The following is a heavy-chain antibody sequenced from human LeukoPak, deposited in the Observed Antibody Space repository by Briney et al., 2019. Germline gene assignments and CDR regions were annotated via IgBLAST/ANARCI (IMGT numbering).Heavy chain of an antibody. CDR3: AKDPPDDLPLGY. V-gene: IGHV3-23*01. Sequence: SGGSLRLSCAASGFTFSSYAMSWVRQAPGQGLDWVSAISGSGGSTYYADSVTGRFTISRDNPKNTLYLQMNSLRAEDTAVYYCAKDPPDDLPLGYWGQGTLVTVSS. J-gene: IGHJ4*02. D-gene: IGHD3-16*01. CDR1: GFTFSSYA. CDR2: ISGSGGST.